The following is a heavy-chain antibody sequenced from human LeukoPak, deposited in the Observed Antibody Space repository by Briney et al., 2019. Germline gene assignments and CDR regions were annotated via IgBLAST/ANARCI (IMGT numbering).Heavy chain of an antibody. V-gene: IGHV4-39*07. CDR3: ARPINYDILTGWDF. D-gene: IGHD3-9*01. J-gene: IGHJ4*02. CDR1: GGSISSSPYY. Sequence: PSETLSLTCTVSGGSISSSPYYWGWIRQPPGKGLEWIASIYYSGSTYYNPSLKSRVTISVDTSKNQFSLKLSSVTAADTAVYYCARPINYDILTGWDFWGQGTLVTVSS. CDR2: IYYSGST.